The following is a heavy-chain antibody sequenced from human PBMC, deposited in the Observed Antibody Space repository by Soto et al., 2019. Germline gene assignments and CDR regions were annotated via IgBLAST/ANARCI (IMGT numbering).Heavy chain of an antibody. D-gene: IGHD6-25*01. V-gene: IGHV1-46*01. CDR1: GYTFTSYY. Sequence: QVSLVQSGAEVKKPGASVKVSCKASGYTFTSYYVHWVRQAPGQGLEWMGIINPSGATTTYAQNSQGRVAVXXXRXXSAVYMELSSLRSEDTAVYYCPRRDCFSSSGYFEYWGQGTLVTVSS. J-gene: IGHJ4*02. CDR3: PRRDCFSSSGYFEY. CDR2: INPSGATT.